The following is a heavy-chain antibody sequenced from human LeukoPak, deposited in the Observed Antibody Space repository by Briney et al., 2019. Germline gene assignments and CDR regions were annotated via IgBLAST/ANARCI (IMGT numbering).Heavy chain of an antibody. CDR3: AKGGEMGTIRGYFDY. CDR2: ISYVGSDK. Sequence: TRGSLRLSCAASGFIFSSYGMHWVRQAPGKGLKWVAVISYVGSDKYYTDSVRGRFTISRDNSKTTLYLQMNSLRTEDTAVYYCAKGGEMGTIRGYFDYLGQGTLVTVSS. J-gene: IGHJ4*02. V-gene: IGHV3-30*18. D-gene: IGHD5-24*01. CDR1: GFIFSSYG.